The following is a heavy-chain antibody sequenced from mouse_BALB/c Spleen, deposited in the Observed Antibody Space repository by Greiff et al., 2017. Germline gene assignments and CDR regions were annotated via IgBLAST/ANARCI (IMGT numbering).Heavy chain of an antibody. CDR2: ISYSGST. CDR1: GYSITSDYA. D-gene: IGHD1-1*01. J-gene: IGHJ2*01. CDR3: ARSHYGSSYWVDY. Sequence: EVKLMESGPGLVKPSQSLSLTCTVTGYSITSDYAWNWIRQFPGNKLEWMGYISYSGSTSYNPSLKSRISITRDTSKNQFFLQLNSVTTEDTATYYCARSHYGSSYWVDYWGQGTTLTVSS. V-gene: IGHV3-2*02.